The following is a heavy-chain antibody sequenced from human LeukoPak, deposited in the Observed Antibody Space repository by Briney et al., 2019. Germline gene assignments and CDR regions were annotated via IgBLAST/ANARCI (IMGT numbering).Heavy chain of an antibody. D-gene: IGHD4-17*01. Sequence: GGSLRLPCAASGFTFDDYAMHWVRQAPGKGLEWVSGISWNSGSIGYADSVKGRFTISRDNAKNSLYLQMNSLRAEDTALYYCAKDKGDYGDYYFDYWGQGTLVTVSS. CDR1: GFTFDDYA. J-gene: IGHJ4*02. CDR3: AKDKGDYGDYYFDY. V-gene: IGHV3-9*01. CDR2: ISWNSGSI.